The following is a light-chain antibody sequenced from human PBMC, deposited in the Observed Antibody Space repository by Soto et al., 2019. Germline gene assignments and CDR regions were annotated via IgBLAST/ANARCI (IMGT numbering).Light chain of an antibody. CDR1: QSFGSY. J-gene: IGKJ4*01. V-gene: IGKV3-11*01. CDR3: QQRSNWPLT. CDR2: DAS. Sequence: EIVMTQSAANLCVSPGERASLXCRASQSFGSYLAWYQQIPGRAPRLLIYDASNRAHGSPARFSGSGSATDFTRTISSLEPEDFAVYYGQQRSNWPLTFGGGTKVDIK.